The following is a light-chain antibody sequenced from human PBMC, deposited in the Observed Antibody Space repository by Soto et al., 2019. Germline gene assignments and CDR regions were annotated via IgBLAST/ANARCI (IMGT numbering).Light chain of an antibody. CDR1: SSNIGAGYD. J-gene: IGLJ1*01. V-gene: IGLV1-40*01. CDR2: ANS. CDR3: QSYDNSLSGFYV. Sequence: QTVVTQPPSVSGAPGQRVTISCTGSSSNIGAGYDVHWYQQLPGRAPKLLIYANSNRPSGVPDRFSGSRSGTSASLAITGLQAEDEADYYCQSYDNSLSGFYVFGTGTKLTVL.